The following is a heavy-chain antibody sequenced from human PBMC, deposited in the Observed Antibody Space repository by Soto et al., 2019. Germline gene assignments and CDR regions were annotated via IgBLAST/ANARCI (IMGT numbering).Heavy chain of an antibody. Sequence: GGSLRLSCTASGLTFVDYAMSWFRKATGKGLEWVGFIRSKAYGGTTHYAASVKGRFTISRDDSKSIAYLQMNSLKTEDTAVYYCSTNYYDSSGYDNWFDPWGQGTLVTVSS. CDR3: STNYYDSSGYDNWFDP. D-gene: IGHD3-22*01. CDR2: IRSKAYGGTT. CDR1: GLTFVDYA. V-gene: IGHV3-49*03. J-gene: IGHJ5*02.